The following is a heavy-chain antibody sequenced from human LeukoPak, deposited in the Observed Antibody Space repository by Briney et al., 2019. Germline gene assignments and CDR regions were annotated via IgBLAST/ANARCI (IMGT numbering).Heavy chain of an antibody. V-gene: IGHV1-2*02. CDR3: ARGVGTSWFDP. Sequence: ASVKVSCKAYGYTFSDYYMHWVRQAPGQGLEWMGWINPKSGGANFAEKFQGRVTMTRDTSIRTVYMKLSRVTYDDTAVYYCARGVGTSWFDPWGQGTLVTVSS. J-gene: IGHJ5*02. CDR2: INPKSGGA. CDR1: GYTFSDYY. D-gene: IGHD2-2*01.